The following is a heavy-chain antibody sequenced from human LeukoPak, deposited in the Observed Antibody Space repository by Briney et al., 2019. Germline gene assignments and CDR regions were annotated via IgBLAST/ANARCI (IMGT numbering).Heavy chain of an antibody. D-gene: IGHD1-26*01. V-gene: IGHV3-48*01. Sequence: GGSLRLSCAASGFTFSSYNMNWVRQAPGKGLEWVSYISSSSNTVYYADSVKGRFTISRDNAKNSLYLQMNSLRAEDTAGYYCATESGTYSGTCFDYWGQGNLVTVSS. CDR3: ATESGTYSGTCFDY. J-gene: IGHJ4*02. CDR2: ISSSSNTV. CDR1: GFTFSSYN.